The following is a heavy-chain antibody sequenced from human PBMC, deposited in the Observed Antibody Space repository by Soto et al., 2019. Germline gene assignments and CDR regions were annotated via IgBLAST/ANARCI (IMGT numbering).Heavy chain of an antibody. J-gene: IGHJ5*02. CDR2: INHSGST. CDR3: ARSRSTVNTMVGRGWFDP. V-gene: IGHV4-34*01. Sequence: QVQLQQWGAGLLKPSETLSLTCAVYGGSFSGYYWSWIRQPPGKGLEWIGEINHSGSTNYNPSLKSRVTISVDTSKSPFCLTLSSVTAADTAVYYCARSRSTVNTMVGRGWFDPWGQGTLVTVCS. D-gene: IGHD4-17*01. CDR1: GGSFSGYY.